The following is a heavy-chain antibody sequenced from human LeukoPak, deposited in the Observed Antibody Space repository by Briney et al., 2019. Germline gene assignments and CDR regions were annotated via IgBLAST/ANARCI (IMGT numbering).Heavy chain of an antibody. J-gene: IGHJ4*02. CDR3: ARNGEGLDY. CDR2: IRSTGTTM. D-gene: IGHD3-10*01. CDR1: GFTFSRYE. Sequence: PGGSLRLSCEASGFTFSRYEMNWVRQAPGNGLEWVSSIRSTGTTMYNEDSVKGRFIISRDNAKNSLYLQMNSLRVEDTAVYYCARNGEGLDYWGQGTLVTVSS. V-gene: IGHV3-48*03.